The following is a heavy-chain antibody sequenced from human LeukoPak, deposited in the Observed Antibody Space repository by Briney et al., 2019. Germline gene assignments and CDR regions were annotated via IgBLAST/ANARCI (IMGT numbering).Heavy chain of an antibody. Sequence: GGSLRLSCAASGFTFSSYGMHWVRQAPGKGLEWVAFIRYDGSNKYYADSVKGRFTISRDNAKNSLYLQMNSLRTEDTAVYYCARGYGDPLDYYYYMDVWGNGTTVTVSS. D-gene: IGHD4-17*01. CDR3: ARGYGDPLDYYYYMDV. CDR1: GFTFSSYG. J-gene: IGHJ6*03. V-gene: IGHV3-30*02. CDR2: IRYDGSNK.